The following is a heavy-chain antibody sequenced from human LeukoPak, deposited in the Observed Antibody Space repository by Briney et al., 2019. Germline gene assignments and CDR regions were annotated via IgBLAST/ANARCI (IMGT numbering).Heavy chain of an antibody. D-gene: IGHD1-26*01. CDR2: MHYSGST. CDR1: GGSISSSSYY. J-gene: IGHJ3*02. Sequence: MTSEALSLTCSVSGGSISSSSYYWGWIRQPPGKGLEWIGSMHYSGSTYYNPSLKSRVTISADTSKNQFSLKLTSVTAADTAVYYCATTTSGGDAFDIWGQGTMVTVSS. V-gene: IGHV4-39*07. CDR3: ATTTSGGDAFDI.